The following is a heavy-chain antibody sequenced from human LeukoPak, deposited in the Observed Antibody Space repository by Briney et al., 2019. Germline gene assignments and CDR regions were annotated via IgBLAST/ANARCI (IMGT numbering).Heavy chain of an antibody. D-gene: IGHD4-17*01. Sequence: PGGSLRLSCAASGFTFSSYAMSWVRQAPGKGLEWVSAISGSGGSTYYADSVKGRFTISRDNSKNTLYLQMNSLRAEDTAVYYCAKDHHDYGDYIEAPQRDYWGQGTLVTASS. CDR3: AKDHHDYGDYIEAPQRDY. V-gene: IGHV3-23*01. CDR1: GFTFSSYA. J-gene: IGHJ4*02. CDR2: ISGSGGST.